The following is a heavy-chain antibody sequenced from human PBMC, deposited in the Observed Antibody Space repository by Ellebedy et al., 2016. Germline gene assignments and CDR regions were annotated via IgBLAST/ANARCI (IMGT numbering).Heavy chain of an antibody. Sequence: GGSLRLSXEASDSTFSSYTMNWVRQAPGKGLEWVSYISSTTNTAFYADSVKGRFTISRDNAKNSLYLQMSSLRAEDTAVYYCARGEMGNILIHGYFDSWGPGTLVTVPS. CDR2: ISSTTNTA. CDR1: DSTFSSYT. V-gene: IGHV3-48*04. D-gene: IGHD2/OR15-2a*01. CDR3: ARGEMGNILIHGYFDS. J-gene: IGHJ4*02.